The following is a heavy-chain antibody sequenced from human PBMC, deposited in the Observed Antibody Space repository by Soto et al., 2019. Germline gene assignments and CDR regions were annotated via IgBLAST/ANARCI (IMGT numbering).Heavy chain of an antibody. CDR3: SREGGDTTGIGWFGP. CDR2: INPFFITATK. CDR1: GGSFGNSA. J-gene: IGHJ5*02. D-gene: IGHD1-1*01. V-gene: IGHV1-69*12. Sequence: QVHLVQSGAEAKKPGSSVKVSCKASGGSFGNSAISWLRQAPGQRLEWLGGINPFFITATKNFAEKFEGRVTISADETRGTVYLDLRSLTSEDTAVYYCSREGGDTTGIGWFGPWGQGTLVIGSS.